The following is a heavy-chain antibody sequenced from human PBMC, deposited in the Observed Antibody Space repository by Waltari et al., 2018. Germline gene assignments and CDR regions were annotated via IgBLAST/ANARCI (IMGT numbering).Heavy chain of an antibody. V-gene: IGHV3-48*03. J-gene: IGHJ3*01. CDR1: GFTFRTYE. CDR2: ISADGKII. D-gene: IGHD3-10*01. Sequence: EVQLVESGGGLLQPGGSLRLPCQASGFTFRTYEMNWVRKAPGKGLEWISFISADGKIIYYADSVKGRFTVSRDNAENSLYLEMNSLRAEDTAVYYCARDPYFYGAGSYYIYDAYDVWGQGTVVTVSS. CDR3: ARDPYFYGAGSYYIYDAYDV.